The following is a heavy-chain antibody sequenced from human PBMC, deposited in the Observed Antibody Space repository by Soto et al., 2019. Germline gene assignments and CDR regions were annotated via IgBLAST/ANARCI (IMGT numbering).Heavy chain of an antibody. V-gene: IGHV4-59*11. CDR1: GGSLSSHY. CDR3: ATVAMTSPKVFDY. J-gene: IGHJ4*02. CDR2: IYFTGYT. D-gene: IGHD2-15*01. Sequence: QVQLQESGPGLLKPSETLSLTCTVSGGSLSSHYWSWIRQSPGKGLEWIGYIYFTGYTNYNHSLKNRVTMSVDTSKSQFSLSLNSVTAADTAVYYCATVAMTSPKVFDYWGQGTLVSVSS.